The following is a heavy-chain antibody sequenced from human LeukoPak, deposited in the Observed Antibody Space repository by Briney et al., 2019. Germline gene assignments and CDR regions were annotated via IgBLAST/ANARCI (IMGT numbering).Heavy chain of an antibody. CDR2: IYYSGST. D-gene: IGHD2/OR15-2a*01. Sequence: SETLSLTCTVSGGSISSYYWSWIRQPPGKGLEWIGYIYYSGSTNYNPSLKSRVTISVDMSKNQFSLKLSSVTAADTAVYYCARVRGAFVYWGQGTLVTVSS. J-gene: IGHJ4*02. CDR3: ARVRGAFVY. CDR1: GGSISSYY. V-gene: IGHV4-59*01.